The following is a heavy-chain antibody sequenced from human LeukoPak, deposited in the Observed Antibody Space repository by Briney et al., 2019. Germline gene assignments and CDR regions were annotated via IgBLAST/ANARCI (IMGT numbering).Heavy chain of an antibody. CDR1: GGSISSYY. J-gene: IGHJ2*01. Sequence: PSETLSLTCTVSGGSISSYYWSWIRQPPGKGLEWIGYICHSGTTNYSPSLKSRVTISVDTSKNQFSLKLSSVTAADTAVYYCARIHSGSYSPAPALWYFELWGRGTLVTVSS. CDR3: ARIHSGSYSPAPALWYFEL. D-gene: IGHD1-26*01. V-gene: IGHV4-59*08. CDR2: ICHSGTT.